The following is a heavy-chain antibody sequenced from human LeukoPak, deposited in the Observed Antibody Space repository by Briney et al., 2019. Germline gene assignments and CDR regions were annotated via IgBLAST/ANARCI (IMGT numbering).Heavy chain of an antibody. D-gene: IGHD2-2*01. Sequence: GGSLRLSCAASGFTFSSYSMNWVRQAPGKGLEWVSSISSSSSYIYYADSAKGRFTISRDNAKNSLYLQMNSLRAEDTAVYYCARDPGVPDIVVVPAANPWGQGTLVTVSS. CDR2: ISSSSSYI. CDR1: GFTFSSYS. CDR3: ARDPGVPDIVVVPAANP. V-gene: IGHV3-21*01. J-gene: IGHJ5*02.